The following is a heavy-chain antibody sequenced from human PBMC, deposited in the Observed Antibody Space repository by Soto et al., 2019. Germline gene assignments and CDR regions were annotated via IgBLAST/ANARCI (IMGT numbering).Heavy chain of an antibody. CDR3: ARPDFGDYWYFDL. CDR2: IIPALGTT. CDR1: GGPFSSHT. J-gene: IGHJ2*01. V-gene: IGHV1-69*08. Sequence: QDQLVQSGAEVKKPGSSVKVSCKAFGGPFSSHTFSWGRQAPGEGVEWMGRIIPALGTTTYAKKFQCRVTITADESVSTVYMALNSLRTEDTAVYYCARPDFGDYWYFDLWGRGTLVTVSS. D-gene: IGHD4-17*01.